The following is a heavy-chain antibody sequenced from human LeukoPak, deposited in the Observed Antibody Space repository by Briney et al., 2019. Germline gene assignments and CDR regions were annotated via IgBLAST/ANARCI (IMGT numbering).Heavy chain of an antibody. CDR3: AKDSIAVAGTPRFYYYYMDV. Sequence: GGSLRLSCAASGFTFSSYAMSWVRQAPGKGLEWVSAISGSGGSTYYADSVKGRFTISRDNSKNTLYLQMNSLRVEDTAIYYCAKDSIAVAGTPRFYYYYMDVWGKGTMVTVSS. J-gene: IGHJ6*03. CDR1: GFTFSSYA. CDR2: ISGSGGST. V-gene: IGHV3-23*01. D-gene: IGHD6-19*01.